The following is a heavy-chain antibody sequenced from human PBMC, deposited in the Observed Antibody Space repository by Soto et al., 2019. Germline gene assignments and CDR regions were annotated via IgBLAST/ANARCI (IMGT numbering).Heavy chain of an antibody. CDR2: INHSGST. V-gene: IGHV4-34*01. CDR3: ARGGELGYYYYYMDV. CDR1: GGSFSGYY. J-gene: IGHJ6*03. D-gene: IGHD7-27*01. Sequence: SETLSLTCAVYGGSFSGYYWSWIRQPPGKGLEWIGEINHSGSTNYNPSLKSRVTISVDTSKNQFSLKLSSVTAADTAVYYCARGGELGYYYYYMDVWGKGTTVTVSS.